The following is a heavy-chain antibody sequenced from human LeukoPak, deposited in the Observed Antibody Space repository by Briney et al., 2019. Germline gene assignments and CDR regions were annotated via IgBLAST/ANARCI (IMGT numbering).Heavy chain of an antibody. D-gene: IGHD2/OR15-2a*01. V-gene: IGHV3-66*01. Sequence: GGSLRLSCAASGFTFSSYAMHWVRQAPGKGLEWVAVIYSGGSTYYADSVKGRFTISRDNSKNTLYLQMNSLRAEDTAVYYCASLSPPFDYWGQGTLVTVSS. J-gene: IGHJ4*02. CDR1: GFTFSSYA. CDR3: ASLSPPFDY. CDR2: IYSGGST.